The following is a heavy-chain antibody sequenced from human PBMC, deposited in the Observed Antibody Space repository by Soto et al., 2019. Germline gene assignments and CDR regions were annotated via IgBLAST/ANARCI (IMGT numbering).Heavy chain of an antibody. CDR2: INAGKGDT. D-gene: IGHD1-7*01. CDR3: ARNILGGTTDY. J-gene: IGHJ4*02. CDR1: GYSFTGYY. Sequence: ASVKVSCQASGYSFTGYYMHWVRQAPGQGLEWMGWINAGKGDTKYPQRFQGRVTITRDTSASTAYMELSSLRPEDTAVYYCARNILGGTTDYWGPGTLVTVSS. V-gene: IGHV1-3*01.